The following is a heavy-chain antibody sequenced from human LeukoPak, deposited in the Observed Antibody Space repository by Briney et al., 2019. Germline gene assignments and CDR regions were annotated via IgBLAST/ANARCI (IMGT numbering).Heavy chain of an antibody. CDR1: GGSISSGTYY. J-gene: IGHJ4*02. Sequence: SQTLSLTCTVSGGSISSGTYYWSWIRQPAGKGLEWIGRIYSSGSINYNPSLTSRVTISVDTSKNQFSLKLSSVTAADTAVYYCARDRVAVAGTYYFDYWGQGTLVTVSS. CDR2: IYSSGSI. CDR3: ARDRVAVAGTYYFDY. D-gene: IGHD6-19*01. V-gene: IGHV4-61*02.